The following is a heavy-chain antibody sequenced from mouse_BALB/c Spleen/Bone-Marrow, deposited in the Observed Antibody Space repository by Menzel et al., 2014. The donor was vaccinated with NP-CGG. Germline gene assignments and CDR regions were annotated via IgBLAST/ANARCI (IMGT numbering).Heavy chain of an antibody. J-gene: IGHJ2*01. CDR3: ARDYLYYFDY. CDR2: IRNKANGYTT. V-gene: IGHV7-3*02. CDR1: GFTFXDHY. D-gene: IGHD2-1*01. Sequence: EVQLVESGGGLVQPGGFLRLSCATSGFTFXDHYMSWVRRPPGKALEWLGFIRNKANGYTTEYSASVKGRFTISRDNSQSIVYLQMNTLRAEDSATYYCARDYLYYFDYWGQGTTLTVSS.